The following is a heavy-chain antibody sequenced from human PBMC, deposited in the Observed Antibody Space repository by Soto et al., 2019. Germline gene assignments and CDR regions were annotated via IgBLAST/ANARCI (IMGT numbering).Heavy chain of an antibody. CDR3: ARHRNSGSYDAFDI. J-gene: IGHJ3*02. CDR2: IYYSGST. V-gene: IGHV4-61*01. CDR1: GGSVSSGSYY. D-gene: IGHD1-26*01. Sequence: TLSLTCTVSGGSVSSGSYYWSWIRQPPGKGLEWIGYIYYSGSTNYNPSLKSRVTISVDTSKNQFSLKLSSVTAADTAVYYWARHRNSGSYDAFDIWGQGTMVTVSS.